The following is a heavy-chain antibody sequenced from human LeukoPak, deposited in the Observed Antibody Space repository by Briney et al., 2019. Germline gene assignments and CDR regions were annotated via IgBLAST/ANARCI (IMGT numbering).Heavy chain of an antibody. CDR2: ISANNGNT. V-gene: IGHV1-18*01. D-gene: IGHD1-26*01. Sequence: ASVKVSCKASGYTFTSYAIIWVRQAPGQGLEWMGWISANNGNTNYAQKLQGRVTRTTDTSTSTAYMELRTLTSDDTAVYYCARQIVGATNWFDPWGQGTLVTVSS. J-gene: IGHJ5*02. CDR1: GYTFTSYA. CDR3: ARQIVGATNWFDP.